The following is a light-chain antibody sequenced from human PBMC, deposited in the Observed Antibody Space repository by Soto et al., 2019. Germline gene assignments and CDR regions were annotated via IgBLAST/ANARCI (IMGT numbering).Light chain of an antibody. CDR1: SSDVGGYNY. J-gene: IGLJ1*01. V-gene: IGLV2-14*01. CDR3: SSFASSSTYV. CDR2: EVT. Sequence: QSALTQPASVSGSPGQSITISCTGTSSDVGGYNYVCWYQQYPGKAPKLLIYEVTNRPSGVSSRFSGSKSGNTASLTISGLQAEDEVDYYCSSFASSSTYVFGTGTKVTVL.